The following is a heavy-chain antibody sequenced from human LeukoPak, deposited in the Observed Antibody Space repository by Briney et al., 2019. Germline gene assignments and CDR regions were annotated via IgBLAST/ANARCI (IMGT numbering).Heavy chain of an antibody. Sequence: ASVKVSCKASGGTFSSYAISWVRQAPGQGLEWMGGIIPIFGTANYAQKFQGRVTITADESTSTAYMELSSLRSEDTPVYYCARETPIVVPAAMIGAAFDIWGQGTMVTVSS. CDR2: IIPIFGTA. V-gene: IGHV1-69*13. CDR1: GGTFSSYA. D-gene: IGHD2-2*01. J-gene: IGHJ3*02. CDR3: ARETPIVVPAAMIGAAFDI.